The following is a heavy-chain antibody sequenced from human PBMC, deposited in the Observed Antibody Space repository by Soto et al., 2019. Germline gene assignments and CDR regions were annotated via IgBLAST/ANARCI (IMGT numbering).Heavy chain of an antibody. J-gene: IGHJ4*01. CDR1: GFTLRTYT. CDR2: ISISSSDR. CDR3: VRGMNPLF. Sequence: GGSLRLSCEASGFTLRTYTMNWVRQAPGKGLEWVSSISISSSDRYYADSVRGRFTISRDNAKNALYLQMNSLRADDTAVYFCVRGMNPLFGGQGTLVTVSS. V-gene: IGHV3-21*06.